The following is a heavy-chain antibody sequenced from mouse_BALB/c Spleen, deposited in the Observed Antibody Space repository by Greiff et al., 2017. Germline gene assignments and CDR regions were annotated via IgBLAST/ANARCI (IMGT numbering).Heavy chain of an antibody. CDR1: GFSLTSYD. CDR2: IWTGGGT. Sequence: QVQLQQSGPGLVAPSQSLSITCTVSGFSLTSYDISWIRQPPGKGLEWLGVIWTGGGTNYNSAFMSRLSISKDNSKSQVFLKMNSLQTDDTAIYYCVRDDGQGAFDYWGQGTTLTVSS. D-gene: IGHD1-2*01. CDR3: VRDDGQGAFDY. J-gene: IGHJ2*01. V-gene: IGHV2-9-2*01.